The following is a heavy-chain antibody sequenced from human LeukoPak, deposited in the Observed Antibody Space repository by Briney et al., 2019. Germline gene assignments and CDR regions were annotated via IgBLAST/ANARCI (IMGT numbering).Heavy chain of an antibody. J-gene: IGHJ6*03. CDR2: IHTSGST. Sequence: SETLSLTCTVSGGSISSYYWSWIRQPVGRGLEWIGRIHTSGSTNYNYSLKSRVTMSVDTSTNHLSLKLSSVTAADTAVYYCARIPTVTSSNYYYYMDVWGKGTTVSVSS. D-gene: IGHD4-17*01. CDR3: ARIPTVTSSNYYYYMDV. V-gene: IGHV4-4*07. CDR1: GGSISSYY.